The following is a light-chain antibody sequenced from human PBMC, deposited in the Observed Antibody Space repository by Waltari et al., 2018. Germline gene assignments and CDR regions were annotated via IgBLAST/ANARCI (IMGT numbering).Light chain of an antibody. CDR3: AAWDDSLSNFV. V-gene: IGLV1-47*01. CDR1: SSNIGCNY. Sequence: QSVLTQPLSASGTPRQKVTIPCSGGSSNIGCNYVSWYQQLPGTAPKLLTYKSNQRPSGVPDRFSGSKSGTSASLAISGLRSEDEGHYSCAAWDDSLSNFVFGTGTKVTVL. J-gene: IGLJ1*01. CDR2: KSN.